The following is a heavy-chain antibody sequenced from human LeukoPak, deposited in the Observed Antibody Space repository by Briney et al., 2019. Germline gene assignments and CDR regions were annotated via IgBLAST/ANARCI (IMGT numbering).Heavy chain of an antibody. D-gene: IGHD1-26*01. CDR1: AFTFDNYS. V-gene: IGHV3-9*01. CDR3: ARSGSYSMPYYFDY. J-gene: IGHJ4*02. Sequence: GGSLSLSCAPSAFTFDNYSMHGVRQAPGKGLEWVSGITWNRGSMDYADSVKGRLTLSIDNVKNSLYLQINRLRDEHTAVYFFARSGSYSMPYYFDYWGEGTLVRVSS. CDR2: ITWNRGSM.